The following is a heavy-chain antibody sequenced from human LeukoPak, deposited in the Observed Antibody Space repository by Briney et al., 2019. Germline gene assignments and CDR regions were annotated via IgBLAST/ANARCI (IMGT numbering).Heavy chain of an antibody. J-gene: IGHJ3*02. Sequence: GGSPRLSCAASGFSLSSYGMHWVRQAPGKGLEWVAFIRYDGSHDYYADSVKGRFTISRDNPQNTVYLQLNRLRAEDTAVYYCAKGRTELWDFDAFNIWGQGTMVTVSS. CDR1: GFSLSSYG. CDR3: AKGRTELWDFDAFNI. CDR2: IRYDGSHD. D-gene: IGHD3-16*01. V-gene: IGHV3-30*02.